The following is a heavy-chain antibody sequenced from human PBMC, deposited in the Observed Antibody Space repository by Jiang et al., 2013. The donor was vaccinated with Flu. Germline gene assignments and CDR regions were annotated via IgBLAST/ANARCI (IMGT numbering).Heavy chain of an antibody. D-gene: IGHD6-13*01. V-gene: IGHV3-30*04. Sequence: RLSCAASGFTFSTFTMNWVRQAPGKGLEWVAVISYDGSHKYSADSVKGRFTISRDNSRNTLFLQMNSLRVEDTAVYYCARDGYLGAFDIWGQGTTVTVSS. J-gene: IGHJ3*02. CDR1: GFTFSTFT. CDR3: ARDGYLGAFDI. CDR2: ISYDGSHK.